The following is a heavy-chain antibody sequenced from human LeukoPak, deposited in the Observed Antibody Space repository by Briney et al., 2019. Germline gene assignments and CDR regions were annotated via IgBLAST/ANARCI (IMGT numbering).Heavy chain of an antibody. CDR2: IYYSGST. CDR1: GGSISSSSYY. V-gene: IGHV4-39*01. J-gene: IGHJ4*02. Sequence: SETLSLTCTVSGGSISSSSYYWGWIRQPPGKGLEWIGSIYYSGSTYYNPSLKSRVTISVDTSKNQFSLKLSSVTAADTAVYYCARGVLAATGTEVYWGQGTLVTVSS. D-gene: IGHD6-13*01. CDR3: ARGVLAATGTEVY.